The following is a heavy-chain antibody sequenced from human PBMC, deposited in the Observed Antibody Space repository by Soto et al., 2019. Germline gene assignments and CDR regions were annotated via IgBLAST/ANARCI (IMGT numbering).Heavy chain of an antibody. D-gene: IGHD6-6*01. Sequence: PXGSLRLSCAASGFTLSSYAMSWVRQAPGKGLEWVSAISGSGGSTYYADSVKGRFTISRDNSKNTLYLQMNSLRAEDTAVYYCAKDPSGIAAHYYFDSWGQGTLVTVSS. J-gene: IGHJ4*02. V-gene: IGHV3-23*01. CDR3: AKDPSGIAAHYYFDS. CDR2: ISGSGGST. CDR1: GFTLSSYA.